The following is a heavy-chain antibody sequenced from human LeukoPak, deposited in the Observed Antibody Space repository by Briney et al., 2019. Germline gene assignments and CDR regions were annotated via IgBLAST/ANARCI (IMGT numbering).Heavy chain of an antibody. CDR3: TTYTMGAFDS. D-gene: IGHD3-10*01. V-gene: IGHV3-15*01. Sequence: PGGSLRLSCAASGFTFSSYGMTWVRQAPGKGLEWVGRIKSKSDGGTTDYDAPVKGRFTISRDDSKNTVYLQMNSLKTEDTAMFYCTTYTMGAFDSWGQGTLVTVSS. J-gene: IGHJ4*02. CDR2: IKSKSDGGTT. CDR1: GFTFSSYG.